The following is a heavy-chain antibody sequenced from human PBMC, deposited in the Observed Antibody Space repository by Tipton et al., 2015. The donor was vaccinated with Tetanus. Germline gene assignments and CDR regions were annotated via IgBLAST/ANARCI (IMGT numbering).Heavy chain of an antibody. V-gene: IGHV4-34*01. CDR1: GGSISSYY. Sequence: TLSLTCTVSGGSISSYYWSWIRQPAGKGLEWIGEINHSGSTNYNPSLKSQVTISVDTSKNQFSLKLSSVTAVDTAVYYCARGRIVVVVAATGTQRFFVPFDSWGQGTLATVSS. CDR3: ARGRIVVVVAATGTQRFFVPFDS. J-gene: IGHJ4*02. D-gene: IGHD2-15*01. CDR2: INHSGST.